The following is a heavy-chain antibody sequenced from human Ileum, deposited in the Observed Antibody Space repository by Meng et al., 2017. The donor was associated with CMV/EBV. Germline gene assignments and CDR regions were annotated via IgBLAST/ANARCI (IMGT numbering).Heavy chain of an antibody. Sequence: SCKASGYAFTSYAMHWVRRAPGQGLGWMRWINGANGNTKYSQKFQDRVTFTRDTSANTAYMEMRSLRSGDTAVYYCARIESGAHFDSWGQGTLVTVSS. CDR1: GYAFTSYA. J-gene: IGHJ4*02. V-gene: IGHV1-3*01. CDR3: ARIESGAHFDS. D-gene: IGHD4-17*01. CDR2: INGANGNT.